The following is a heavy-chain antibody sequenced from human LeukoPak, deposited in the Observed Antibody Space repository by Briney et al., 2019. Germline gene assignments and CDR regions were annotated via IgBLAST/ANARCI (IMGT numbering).Heavy chain of an antibody. CDR1: GGSISSSSYY. Sequence: PSETLSLTCTVSGGSISSSSYYWGWIRQPPGKGLEWIGSIYYSGSTYYNPSLKSRVTISVDTSKNQFSLKLSSVTAADTAVYYCARVDSGCLDYWGQGTLVTVSS. CDR3: ARVDSGCLDY. J-gene: IGHJ4*02. CDR2: IYYSGST. V-gene: IGHV4-39*07. D-gene: IGHD6-19*01.